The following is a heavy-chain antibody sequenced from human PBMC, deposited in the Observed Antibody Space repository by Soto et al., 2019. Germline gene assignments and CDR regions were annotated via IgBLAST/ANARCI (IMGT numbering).Heavy chain of an antibody. Sequence: LRLSCAASGFTFSSYSMNWVRQAPGKGLEWVSSISSSSSYIYYADSVKGRFTISRDNAKNSLYLQMNSLRAEDTAVYYCARREYDFWSGYYPAGAFDIWGQGTMVTVSS. J-gene: IGHJ3*02. V-gene: IGHV3-21*01. CDR1: GFTFSSYS. D-gene: IGHD3-3*01. CDR2: ISSSSSYI. CDR3: ARREYDFWSGYYPAGAFDI.